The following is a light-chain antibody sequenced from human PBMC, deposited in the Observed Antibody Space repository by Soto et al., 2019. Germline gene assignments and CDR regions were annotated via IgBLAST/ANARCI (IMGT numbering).Light chain of an antibody. CDR3: GTWDSSLNAVV. J-gene: IGLJ1*01. CDR1: DSNIGKNY. V-gene: IGLV1-51*01. Sequence: QSVLTQPPSVSAAPGQKVTISCSGTDSNIGKNYVSWYQQFPGTVPKVLIYDNNNRPSGIPDRFSGYKSGTSATLGITGLQTGDEADYYCGTWDSSLNAVVFGAGTKVTVL. CDR2: DNN.